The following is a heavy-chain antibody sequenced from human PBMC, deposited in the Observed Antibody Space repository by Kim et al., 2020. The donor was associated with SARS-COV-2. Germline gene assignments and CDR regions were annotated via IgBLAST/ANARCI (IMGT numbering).Heavy chain of an antibody. CDR2: ISCDGSNK. D-gene: IGHD2-21*02. CDR1: GFTFSNYG. J-gene: IGHJ4*01. CDR3: AKDDCGCGCYFEPPAY. V-gene: IGHV3-30*18. Sequence: GGSLRLSCAASGFTFSNYGMHWVRQAPGKGLEWVAVISCDGSNKYYADSVKGRFTISRDNSKNTLYLQLNSLRTEDTAVYYCAKDDCGCGCYFEPPAYWG.